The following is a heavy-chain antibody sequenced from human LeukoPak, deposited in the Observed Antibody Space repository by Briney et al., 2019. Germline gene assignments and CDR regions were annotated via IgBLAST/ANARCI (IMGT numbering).Heavy chain of an antibody. Sequence: SVKVSCKASGGTFSSYAISWVRQAPGQGLEWMGRIIPILGIANYAQKFQGRVTITADKSTSTAYMELSSLRSEDTAVYYCSTHSAQWNVDYWGQGTLVTVSS. CDR1: GGTFSSYA. CDR3: STHSAQWNVDY. CDR2: IIPILGIA. D-gene: IGHD1-1*01. V-gene: IGHV1-69*04. J-gene: IGHJ4*02.